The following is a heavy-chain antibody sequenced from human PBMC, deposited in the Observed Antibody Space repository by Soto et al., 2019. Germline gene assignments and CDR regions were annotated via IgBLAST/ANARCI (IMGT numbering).Heavy chain of an antibody. CDR3: ARSKGDYRWFGESHYLDV. CDR1: GFTFSDYY. V-gene: IGHV3-11*01. CDR2: ISSSGSTI. J-gene: IGHJ6*03. Sequence: PGGSLRLSFAASGFTFSDYYMSWIRQAPGKGLEWVSYISSSGSTIYYADSVKGRFTISRDNAKNSLYLQMNSLRAEDTAVYYCARSKGDYRWFGESHYLDVWGKGTTVTVSS. D-gene: IGHD3-10*01.